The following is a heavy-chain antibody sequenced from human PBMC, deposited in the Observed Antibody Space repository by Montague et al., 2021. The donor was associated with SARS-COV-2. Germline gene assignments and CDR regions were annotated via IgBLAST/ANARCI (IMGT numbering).Heavy chain of an antibody. V-gene: IGHV4-39*07. CDR1: GDSITNTRYF. Sequence: SETLSLTCNVSGDSITNTRYFWGWIRQPPGKALEWIGSIYHSGSTNYNPSLKSRVTISVDKSKTQFSLKLSSVTAADTAVYYCARSRGNLQWPFYYYYGMDVWGQGTTVTVSS. D-gene: IGHD6-19*01. CDR2: IYHSGST. J-gene: IGHJ6*02. CDR3: ARSRGNLQWPFYYYYGMDV.